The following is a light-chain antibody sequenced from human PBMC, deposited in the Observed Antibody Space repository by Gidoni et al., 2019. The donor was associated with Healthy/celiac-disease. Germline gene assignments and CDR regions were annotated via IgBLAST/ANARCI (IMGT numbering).Light chain of an antibody. CDR3: QQRSNWPRT. V-gene: IGKV3-11*01. J-gene: IGKJ2*02. CDR2: DAS. CDR1: QSVSSY. Sequence: EVVFTHSPATLSLSPGERATLSCRASQSVSSYLAWYQQKPGQAPRLLIYDASNRATGIPARFSGSGSGTDFTLTISSLQPEDIAVYYCQQRSNWPRTFGPGTKVEIK.